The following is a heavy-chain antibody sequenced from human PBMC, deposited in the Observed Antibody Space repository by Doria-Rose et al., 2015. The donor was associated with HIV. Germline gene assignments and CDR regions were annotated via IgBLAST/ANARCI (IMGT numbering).Heavy chain of an antibody. CDR2: IFYTGST. CDR1: GGSISHYY. CDR3: ARVLSGTYDY. Sequence: QVQLQESGPGLVKPSETLSLTCSVSGGSISHYYWSWIRQPPGKGLEYIGDIFYTGSTNYRPSLKSRVSISIDTSKNKFSLRLSSVTAADTAVYYCARVLSGTYDYWGQGTRVTVSS. V-gene: IGHV4-59*01. J-gene: IGHJ4*02. D-gene: IGHD1-26*01.